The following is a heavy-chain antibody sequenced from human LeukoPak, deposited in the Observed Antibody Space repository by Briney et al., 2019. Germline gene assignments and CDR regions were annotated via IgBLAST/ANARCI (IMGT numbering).Heavy chain of an antibody. CDR1: GFTFSSYW. J-gene: IGHJ6*02. CDR3: GIKGGYGMDV. V-gene: IGHV3-7*01. CDR2: VKKDGSDK. D-gene: IGHD1-26*01. Sequence: GGSLRLSCAASGFTFSSYWMYWVRQAPGKGLEWVANVKKDGSDKYYVDSVKGRFTISRDNSKNSLYLQMNSLRAEDTAVYYCGIKGGYGMDVWGQGTTVTVSS.